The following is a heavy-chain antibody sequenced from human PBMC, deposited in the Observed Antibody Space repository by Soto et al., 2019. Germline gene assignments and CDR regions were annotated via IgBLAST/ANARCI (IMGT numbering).Heavy chain of an antibody. CDR2: INPNSGGT. Sequence: ASVKVSCKASGYTFTGYYIHWVRQAPGQGLEWMGWINPNSGGTNYAQKFQGRVTMTRDTSISTAYMELSRLRSDDTAVYYCSAAVEITDAFDIWGQGTMVTVSS. V-gene: IGHV1-2*02. CDR1: GYTFTGYY. J-gene: IGHJ3*02. CDR3: SAAVEITDAFDI. D-gene: IGHD1-20*01.